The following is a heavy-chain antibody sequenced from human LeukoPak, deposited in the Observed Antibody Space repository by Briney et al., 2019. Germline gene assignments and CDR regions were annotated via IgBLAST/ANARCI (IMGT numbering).Heavy chain of an antibody. CDR2: INTNTGNP. CDR3: ARASVRHIVVVTAIPTRY. D-gene: IGHD2-21*02. Sequence: GASAKVSCKTSGHTFIGYYIHWVRQAPGQGLEWMGWINTNTGNPTYAQGFTGRFVFSLDTSVSTAYLQISSLKAEDTAVYYCARASVRHIVVVTAIPTRYWGQGTLVTVSS. CDR1: GHTFIGYY. J-gene: IGHJ4*02. V-gene: IGHV7-4-1*02.